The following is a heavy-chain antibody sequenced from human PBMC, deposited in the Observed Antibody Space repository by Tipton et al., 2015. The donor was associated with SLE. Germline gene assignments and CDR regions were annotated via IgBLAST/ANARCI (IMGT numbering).Heavy chain of an antibody. CDR1: GGSISNYY. CDR3: ARDTLGGLDY. D-gene: IGHD7-27*01. Sequence: TLSLTCTVSGGSISNYYWSWIRQPPGKGLEWIGSIYHSGNTYSNPSLKSRVTISVDTSKNQFSLKMSSVTAADTAVYYCARDTLGGLDYWGQGTLVTVSS. V-gene: IGHV4-4*08. CDR2: IYHSGNT. J-gene: IGHJ4*02.